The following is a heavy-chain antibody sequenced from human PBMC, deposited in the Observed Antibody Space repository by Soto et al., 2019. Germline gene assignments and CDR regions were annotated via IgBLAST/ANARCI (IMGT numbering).Heavy chain of an antibody. CDR3: ARGGVSTPNFDT. V-gene: IGHV5-51*01. CDR2: IYPSDSDT. CDR1: GYNFAGYW. Sequence: PGESLKISCKGSGYNFAGYWIAWVRQMPGKGLELMGIIYPSDSDTRYSPSFQGQVTISADKSISSAYLQWSSLRASDTAMYYCARGGVSTPNFDTWGQEPTFPVSS. D-gene: IGHD3-9*01. J-gene: IGHJ4*02.